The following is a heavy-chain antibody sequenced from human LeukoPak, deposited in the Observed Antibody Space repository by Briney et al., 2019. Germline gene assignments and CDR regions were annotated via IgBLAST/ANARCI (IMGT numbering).Heavy chain of an antibody. CDR3: AKHQRYCSGGSCYGSYYYYGMDV. D-gene: IGHD2-15*01. Sequence: PGGSQRLSCAASGFTFSGFAMTWVRQAPGKGLEWVSAISGSGGSTYYADSVKGRFTISRDNSKNTLYLQMNSLRAEDTAVYYCAKHQRYCSGGSCYGSYYYYGMDVWGQGTTVTVSS. J-gene: IGHJ6*02. CDR2: ISGSGGST. V-gene: IGHV3-23*01. CDR1: GFTFSGFA.